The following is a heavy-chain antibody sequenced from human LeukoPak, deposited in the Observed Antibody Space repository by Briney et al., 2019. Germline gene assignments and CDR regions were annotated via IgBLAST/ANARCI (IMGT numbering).Heavy chain of an antibody. D-gene: IGHD1-26*01. CDR2: ISGSGGST. Sequence: GGSLRLSCAASGFTFSSYGMSWVRQAPGKGLEWVSAISGSGGSTYYADSVKGRFTISRDNSKNTLYLQMNSLRAEDTAVYYCAKLLRSQNDAFDIWGRGTMVTVSS. J-gene: IGHJ3*02. CDR1: GFTFSSYG. CDR3: AKLLRSQNDAFDI. V-gene: IGHV3-23*01.